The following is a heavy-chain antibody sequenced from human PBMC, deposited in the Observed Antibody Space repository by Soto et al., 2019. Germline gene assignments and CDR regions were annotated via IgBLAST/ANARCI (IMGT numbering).Heavy chain of an antibody. CDR2: IRGDGNDA. V-gene: IGHV3-74*01. D-gene: IGHD3-10*01. CDR3: AGDLVSGSGSLGH. J-gene: IGHJ4*02. Sequence: EVQLVESGGGIVQPGGSLRLSCVASGFTFSTYWMHWVRQAPGKGLVWVSRIRGDGNDANYSDSVRGRFSISRYNSKSTLYLQMTSLRAEDTAVYYCAGDLVSGSGSLGHWGQGTLVTVS. CDR1: GFTFSTYW.